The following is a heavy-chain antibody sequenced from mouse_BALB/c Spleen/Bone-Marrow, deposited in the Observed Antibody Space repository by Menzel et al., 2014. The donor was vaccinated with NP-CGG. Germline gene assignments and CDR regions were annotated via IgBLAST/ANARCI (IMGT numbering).Heavy chain of an antibody. CDR2: INPDSRTI. V-gene: IGHV4-1*02. D-gene: IGHD1-1*01. CDR3: ARPDYYGYLNY. CDR1: GFDFSRYW. J-gene: IGHJ2*01. Sequence: EVKLVESGGGLVQPGGSLKLSCAASGFDFSRYWMNWVRQAPGKGLEWIGEINPDSRTINYSPSLKDKFIISRDNAKNTLYLRLNKVRSEDTALYYCARPDYYGYLNYWGQGTTLTVSS.